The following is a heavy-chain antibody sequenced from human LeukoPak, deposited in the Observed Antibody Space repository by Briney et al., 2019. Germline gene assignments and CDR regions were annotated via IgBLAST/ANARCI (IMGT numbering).Heavy chain of an antibody. CDR3: ASSTSGGYSRSRSPFDS. D-gene: IGHD6-13*01. J-gene: IGHJ4*02. CDR1: GYNFASYW. CDR2: ICPGDSVT. V-gene: IGHV5-51*01. Sequence: GEPLKISCKGSGYNFASYWIGWVRQMPGQGVEGMRIICPGDSVTRYSPSFQGQVTMSADKPIRTTYRQWNRPKAPATAIYSSASSTSGGYSRSRSPFDSWGPGNLVTLSS.